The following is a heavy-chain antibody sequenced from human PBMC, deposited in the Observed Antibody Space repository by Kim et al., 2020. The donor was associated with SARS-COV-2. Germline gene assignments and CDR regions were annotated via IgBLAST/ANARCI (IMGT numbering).Heavy chain of an antibody. CDR3: AKDPNYGDYLDY. J-gene: IGHJ4*02. CDR1: GFTFSSYG. V-gene: IGHV3-30*18. Sequence: GGSLRLSCAASGFTFSSYGMHWVRQAPGKGLEWVAVISYDGSNKYYADSVKGRFTISRDNSKNTLYLQMNSLRAEDTAVYYCAKDPNYGDYLDYWGQGTLVTVSS. D-gene: IGHD4-17*01. CDR2: ISYDGSNK.